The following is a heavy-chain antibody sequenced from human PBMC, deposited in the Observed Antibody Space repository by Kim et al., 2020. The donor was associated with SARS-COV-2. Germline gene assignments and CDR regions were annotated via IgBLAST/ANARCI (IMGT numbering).Heavy chain of an antibody. D-gene: IGHD6-13*01. V-gene: IGHV3-33*06. J-gene: IGHJ6*02. CDR2: IWYDGSNK. CDR1: GFTFSSYG. Sequence: GGSLRLSCAASGFTFSSYGMHWVRQAPGKGLEWVAVIWYDGSNKYYADSVKGRFTISRDNSKNTLYLQMNSLRAEDTAVYYCAKGDSSSWYVLASYYYGMDVWGQGTTVTVSS. CDR3: AKGDSSSWYVLASYYYGMDV.